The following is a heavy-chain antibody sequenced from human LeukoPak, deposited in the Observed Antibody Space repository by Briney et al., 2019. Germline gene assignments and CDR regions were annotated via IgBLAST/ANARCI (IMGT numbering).Heavy chain of an antibody. D-gene: IGHD5-18*01. CDR2: MLSDESNK. CDR1: GFTFSTYN. J-gene: IGHJ4*02. V-gene: IGHV3-30*02. CDR3: AKDSGYSYGHGLDY. Sequence: GGSLRLSCAASGFTFSTYNMHWVRQAPGKGLEWVALMLSDESNKYHADSVKGRFTISRDNSKNALFLQMNSLRGEDTAVYYCAKDSGYSYGHGLDYWGQGTLVTVSS.